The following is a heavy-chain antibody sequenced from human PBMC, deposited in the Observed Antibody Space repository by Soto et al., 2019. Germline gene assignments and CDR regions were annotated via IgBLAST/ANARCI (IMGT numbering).Heavy chain of an antibody. CDR2: IYYSGST. CDR1: GGSISCYY. Sequence: PSETLFLPCTVSGGSISCYYWRWHRQPPGRGLEWIGYIYYSGSTNYNPSLKSRVTISVDTSKNQFSLKLSSVTAADTAVYYCARDAFQYSYDNWFDPWGQGTLVTVSS. V-gene: IGHV4-59*12. CDR3: ARDAFQYSYDNWFDP. J-gene: IGHJ5*02. D-gene: IGHD5-18*01.